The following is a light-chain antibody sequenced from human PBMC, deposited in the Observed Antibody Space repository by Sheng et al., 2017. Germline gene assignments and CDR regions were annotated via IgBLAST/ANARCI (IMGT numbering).Light chain of an antibody. J-gene: IGLJ2*01. CDR1: SSDVGGYKY. V-gene: IGLV2-8*01. CDR3: SSYGGSNIVV. CDR2: EVS. Sequence: QSALTQPPSASGSPGQSVTISCTGTSSDVGGYKYVSWYQQHPGKAPKLMIYEVSKRPSGVPDRFSGSKSGNTASLTVSGLQAEDEADYYCSSYGGSNIVVFGGGTKLTVL.